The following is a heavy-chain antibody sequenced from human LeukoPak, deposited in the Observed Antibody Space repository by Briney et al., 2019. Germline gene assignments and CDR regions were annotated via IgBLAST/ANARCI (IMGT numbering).Heavy chain of an antibody. V-gene: IGHV4-38-2*02. J-gene: IGHJ4*02. CDR3: ARVVTGGLYYFDS. CDR1: GYSISSAYY. D-gene: IGHD2-21*02. Sequence: TSETLSLTCTVSGYSISSAYYWGWIRQPPGKGLEWIGTIYHSGNTYYNPSLKSRVTISVDTSKNQFSLKLSSVTAADAAVYYCARVVTGGLYYFDSWGQGTLVTVSS. CDR2: IYHSGNT.